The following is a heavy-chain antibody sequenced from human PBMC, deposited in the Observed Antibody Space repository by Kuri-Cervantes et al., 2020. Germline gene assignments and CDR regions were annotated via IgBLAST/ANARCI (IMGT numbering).Heavy chain of an antibody. CDR3: ARRYLGEYYMDV. V-gene: IGHV4-38-2*01. CDR1: GYSISSGYY. D-gene: IGHD3-10*01. J-gene: IGHJ6*03. CDR2: IYHSGST. Sequence: SETLSLTCAVSGYSISSGYYWGWIRQPPGKGLEWIGNIYHSGSTYYNPSLKSRVTISVDTSKNQFSLKLSSVTAADTAVYYCARRYLGEYYMDVWGKGTTVTVSS.